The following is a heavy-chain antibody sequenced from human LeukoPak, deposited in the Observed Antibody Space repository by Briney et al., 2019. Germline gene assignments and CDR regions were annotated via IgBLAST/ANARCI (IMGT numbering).Heavy chain of an antibody. CDR3: ARDNYGTLDY. J-gene: IGHJ4*02. CDR2: TSPKSGDR. V-gene: IGHV1-2*02. D-gene: IGHD4-17*01. Sequence: ASVMVSCKISGYTFTDYFIHWVRQAPGQGLEWMGWTSPKSGDRKCTQKFQGRVTMTRDTSISTVYMELDRLTFDDTAVYFCARDNYGTLDYWGQGSLVTVSS. CDR1: GYTFTDYF.